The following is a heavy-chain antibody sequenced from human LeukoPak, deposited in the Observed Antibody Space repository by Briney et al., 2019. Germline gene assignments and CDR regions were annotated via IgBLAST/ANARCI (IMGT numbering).Heavy chain of an antibody. V-gene: IGHV3-66*01. CDR2: IYSGGST. J-gene: IGHJ4*02. D-gene: IGHD3-10*01. Sequence: GGSLRLSCAASGFTVSSNYMSWVRQAPGKGLEWVSVIYSGGSTYYADSVKGRFTISRDNSKNTLYLQMNSLRAEDTAVYYCGRGSVGFGELNYWGQGTLVTVSS. CDR3: GRGSVGFGELNY. CDR1: GFTVSSNY.